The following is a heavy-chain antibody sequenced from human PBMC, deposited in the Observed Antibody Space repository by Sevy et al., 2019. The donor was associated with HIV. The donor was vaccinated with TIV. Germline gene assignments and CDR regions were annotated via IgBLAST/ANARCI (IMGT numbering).Heavy chain of an antibody. CDR1: GYTFTSYD. CDR2: MNPNSGNT. V-gene: IGHV1-8*01. Sequence: ASVKVSCKASGYTFTSYDINWVRQGTGQGLEWMGWMNPNSGNTGYAQKFQGRVTMTRNTSISTAYMELSSLRSEDTAVYYCARMCSSTSCYYYYYYGMDVWGQGTTVTVSS. D-gene: IGHD2-2*01. CDR3: ARMCSSTSCYYYYYYGMDV. J-gene: IGHJ6*02.